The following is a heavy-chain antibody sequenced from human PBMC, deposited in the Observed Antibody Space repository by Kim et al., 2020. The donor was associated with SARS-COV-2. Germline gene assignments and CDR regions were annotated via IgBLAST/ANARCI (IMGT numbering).Heavy chain of an antibody. CDR1: GGTFSSYA. CDR2: IIPIFGTA. V-gene: IGHV1-69*13. Sequence: SVKVSCKASGGTFSSYAISWVRQAPGQGLEWMGGIIPIFGTANYAQKFQGRVTITADESTSTAYMELSSLRSEDTAVYYCARSAGGIFGVVFRQDAFDIWGQGTMVTVSS. D-gene: IGHD3-3*01. CDR3: ARSAGGIFGVVFRQDAFDI. J-gene: IGHJ3*02.